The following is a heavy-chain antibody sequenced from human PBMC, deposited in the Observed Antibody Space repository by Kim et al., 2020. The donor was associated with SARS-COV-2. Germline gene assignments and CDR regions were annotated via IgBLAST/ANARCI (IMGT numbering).Heavy chain of an antibody. V-gene: IGHV3-30*01. Sequence: ADSVKGRFTSSRDNSKKKLYLQMNSLRAEDTAVYYCARVHDSMGYYGMDVWGQGTTVTVSS. CDR3: ARVHDSMGYYGMDV. J-gene: IGHJ6*02. D-gene: IGHD3-22*01.